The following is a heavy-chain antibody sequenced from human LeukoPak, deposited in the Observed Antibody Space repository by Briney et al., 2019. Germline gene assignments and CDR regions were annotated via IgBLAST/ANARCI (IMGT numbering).Heavy chain of an antibody. V-gene: IGHV3-43D*03. Sequence: GGSLRLSCAASGFTFDGYVMHWVRQAPGKGLEWVSLISWDGGSTYYADSVKGRFTISRDNSKNSLYLQMNSLRAEDTAVYYCARESSTSTTYLDAFDIWGQGTMVTVSS. CDR2: ISWDGGST. D-gene: IGHD2-2*01. CDR1: GFTFDGYV. J-gene: IGHJ3*02. CDR3: ARESSTSTTYLDAFDI.